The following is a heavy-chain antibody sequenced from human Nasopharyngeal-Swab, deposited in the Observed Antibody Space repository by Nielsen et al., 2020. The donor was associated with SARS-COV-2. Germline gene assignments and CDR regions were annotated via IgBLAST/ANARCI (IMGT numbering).Heavy chain of an antibody. CDR2: INPGGDVI. CDR1: GFTFSGYY. CDR3: AREVALDI. J-gene: IGHJ3*02. Sequence: GESLKISCPASGFTFSGYYISWIRQAPGKRLECNAYINPGGDVIAYADSVQGRFSITWDSATNSVSLQMNSLRTEDTAVYFCAREVALDIWGQGTVVTVSS. V-gene: IGHV3-11*01.